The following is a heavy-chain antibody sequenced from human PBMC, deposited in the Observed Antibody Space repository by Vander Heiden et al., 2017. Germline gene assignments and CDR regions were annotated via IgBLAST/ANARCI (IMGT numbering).Heavy chain of an antibody. CDR2: SSGSGGST. CDR1: GFTFSSYA. CDR3: ATPIVVVVAARGYFDY. V-gene: IGHV3-23*01. Sequence: EVQLLESGGGLVQPGGSLRLACAASGFTFSSYAMSWVRQAPGKGLGWVSASSGSGGSTYYADSVKGRFTISRDNSKNTLYLQMNSLRAEDTAVYYCATPIVVVVAARGYFDYWGQGTLVTVSS. D-gene: IGHD2-15*01. J-gene: IGHJ4*02.